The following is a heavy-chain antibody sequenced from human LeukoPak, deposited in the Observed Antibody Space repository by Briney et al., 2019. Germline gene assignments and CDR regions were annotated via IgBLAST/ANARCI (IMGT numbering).Heavy chain of an antibody. Sequence: GSLRLSCAASGFTFSSYGMHWVRQAPGKGLEWVAVISYDGSNKYYADSVKGRFTISRDNSKNTLFLQMNSLRTEDTAVYYCARAAGSGNYYNPLMDYWGQGALVTVSS. V-gene: IGHV3-30*03. CDR3: ARAAGSGNYYNPLMDY. CDR2: ISYDGSNK. CDR1: GFTFSSYG. D-gene: IGHD3-10*01. J-gene: IGHJ4*02.